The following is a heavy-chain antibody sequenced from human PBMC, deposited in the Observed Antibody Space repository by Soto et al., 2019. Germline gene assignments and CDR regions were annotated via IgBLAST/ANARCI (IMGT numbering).Heavy chain of an antibody. D-gene: IGHD6-6*01. CDR2: IYYSGST. CDR1: GGSISDFC. Sequence: PSETLSLTCTVSGGSISDFCWSWIRQPPGKGLEWIGYIYYSGSTNYNPSLKSRVTISVDTSKNQFSLNLRSMSPADTAVYYCARVGGLAARTFDYLGPGTLVTVSS. J-gene: IGHJ4*02. CDR3: ARVGGLAARTFDY. V-gene: IGHV4-59*01.